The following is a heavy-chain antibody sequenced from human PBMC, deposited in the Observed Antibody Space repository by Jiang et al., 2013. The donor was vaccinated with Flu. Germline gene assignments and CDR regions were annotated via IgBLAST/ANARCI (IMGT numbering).Heavy chain of an antibody. D-gene: IGHD2/OR15-2a*01. V-gene: IGHV4-31*02. Sequence: WIGYISYTGGSFYNPSLKSRLAISLDTSKNQFSLKLSSVTTADTAVYYCARVELSASFTPKFEYVGRGTLVTVSS. J-gene: IGHJ4*02. CDR2: ISYTGGS. CDR3: ARVELSASFTPKFEY.